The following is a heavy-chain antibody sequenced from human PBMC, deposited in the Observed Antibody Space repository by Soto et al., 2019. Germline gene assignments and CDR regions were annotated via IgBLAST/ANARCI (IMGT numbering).Heavy chain of an antibody. CDR3: ARDRRDIVLVPAATGLFRPCYGMDV. Sequence: PGGSLRLSCAASGFTFSSYSMNWVRQAPGKGLEWVSSISSSSSYIYYADSVKGRFTISRDNAKNSLYLQMNSLRAEDTAAYYCARDRRDIVLVPAATGLFRPCYGMDVWGQGTTVTVSS. D-gene: IGHD2-2*01. CDR2: ISSSSSYI. V-gene: IGHV3-21*01. J-gene: IGHJ6*02. CDR1: GFTFSSYS.